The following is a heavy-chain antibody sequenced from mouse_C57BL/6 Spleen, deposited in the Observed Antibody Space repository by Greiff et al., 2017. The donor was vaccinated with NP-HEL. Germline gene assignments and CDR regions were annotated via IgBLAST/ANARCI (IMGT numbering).Heavy chain of an antibody. CDR3: ARGGLSHFDY. D-gene: IGHD1-3*01. CDR1: GFTFSDYG. Sequence: EVKLMESGGGLVKPGGSLKLSCAASGFTFSDYGMHWVRQAPEKGLEWVAYISSGSSTIYYADTVKGRFTISRDNAKNTLCRQMISLVSDDTAMYYCARGGLSHFDYWGQGTTLTVSS. V-gene: IGHV5-17*01. CDR2: ISSGSSTI. J-gene: IGHJ2*01.